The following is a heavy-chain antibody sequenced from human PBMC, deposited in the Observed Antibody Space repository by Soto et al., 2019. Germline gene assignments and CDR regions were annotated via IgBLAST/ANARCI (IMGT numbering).Heavy chain of an antibody. Sequence: PGESLKISCKGSGYSFTIDCIGWVLQMPGKGLEWMGIIYPGDSDTRYSPSFQGQVTISADKSISTAYLQWSSLKASDTAMYYCARQTAYSYSFPMWGQGTMVTVSS. D-gene: IGHD6-6*01. J-gene: IGHJ3*02. CDR1: GYSFTIDC. CDR3: ARQTAYSYSFPM. V-gene: IGHV5-51*01. CDR2: IYPGDSDT.